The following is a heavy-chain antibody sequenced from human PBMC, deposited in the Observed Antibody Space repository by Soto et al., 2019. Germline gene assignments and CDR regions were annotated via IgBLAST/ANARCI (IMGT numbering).Heavy chain of an antibody. V-gene: IGHV3-23*01. CDR3: AKEKGSWVYGMDV. CDR1: GFSFSTFE. CDR2: ISDDGSRT. Sequence: GGSLRLSCAGSGFSFSTFEMSWVRQAPGRGLEWVSFISDDGSRTYYADAVKGRFTISRDNSKNTLYLQMNSLRAEDTAVYYCAKEKGSWVYGMDVWGQGTTVTVSS. J-gene: IGHJ6*02. D-gene: IGHD6-13*01.